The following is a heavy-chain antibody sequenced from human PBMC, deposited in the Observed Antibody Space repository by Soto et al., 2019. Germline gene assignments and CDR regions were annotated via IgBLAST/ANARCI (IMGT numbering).Heavy chain of an antibody. V-gene: IGHV3-30*03. CDR1: GFTFSAFG. Sequence: QLQLVESGGGVVQPETSLRLSCEASGFTFSAFGMHWVRQAPGKGLEWVAGFSYDGHTKYYANPVKGRFSISSDNSRNALYLSMDSLRAEDTAMYYCSREWSAVTGTPFDLWGQGTMVIVSS. CDR2: FSYDGHTK. D-gene: IGHD6-19*01. CDR3: SREWSAVTGTPFDL. J-gene: IGHJ3*01.